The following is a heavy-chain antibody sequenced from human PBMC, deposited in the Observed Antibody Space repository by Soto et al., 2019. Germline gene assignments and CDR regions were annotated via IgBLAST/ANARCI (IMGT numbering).Heavy chain of an antibody. V-gene: IGHV5-51*01. CDR1: GDKFANNL. CDR3: ARGHSNGWYKHLDF. Sequence: GESLNLSSPGSGDKFANNLIAWVLQVPGKGLEWVGIIYPGDSDTRYGPSFQGHVTISADKSISTAYLQWSSLKASDNAIYYCARGHSNGWYKHLDFCGQGTRVTVSS. J-gene: IGHJ4*02. CDR2: IYPGDSDT. D-gene: IGHD6-19*01.